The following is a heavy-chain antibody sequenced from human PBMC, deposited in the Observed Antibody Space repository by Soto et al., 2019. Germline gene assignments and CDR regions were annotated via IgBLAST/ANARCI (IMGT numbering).Heavy chain of an antibody. Sequence: EVQLLESGGXLVXXXXSLRLSCAASEFTFSNYAMSWVRQAPGKGLEWVSAISYGGGTTYYADSVKGRFTISRDNSKNTQYLQMNSLRAEDTAVYYCAKNPGYYYDSTGYHFDYWGQGTLVTVSS. CDR2: ISYGGGTT. D-gene: IGHD3-22*01. CDR1: EFTFSNYA. CDR3: AKNPGYYYDSTGYHFDY. V-gene: IGHV3-23*01. J-gene: IGHJ4*02.